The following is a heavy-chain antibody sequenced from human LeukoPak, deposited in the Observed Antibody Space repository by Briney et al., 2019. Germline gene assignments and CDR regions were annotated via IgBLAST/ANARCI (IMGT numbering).Heavy chain of an antibody. V-gene: IGHV1-69*05. D-gene: IGHD6-13*01. CDR1: GGTFSSYA. J-gene: IGHJ4*02. Sequence: GASVKVSCKASGGTFSSYAIIWVRQAPGQGLEWMGRIIPIFGTANYAQNFQGRVTITTDESTSTAYMELSSLRSEDTAVYYCAGTMSRWSFDCWGQGTLVTVSP. CDR2: IIPIFGTA. CDR3: AGTMSRWSFDC.